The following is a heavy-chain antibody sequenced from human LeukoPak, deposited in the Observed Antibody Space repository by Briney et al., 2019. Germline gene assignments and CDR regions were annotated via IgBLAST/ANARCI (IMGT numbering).Heavy chain of an antibody. V-gene: IGHV3-23*01. CDR1: GFTFSSYA. J-gene: IGHJ4*02. Sequence: PGGSLRLSCAASGFTFSSYAMNWVRQAPGKGLEWVSGISASSSIYYADSVKGRFTISRDNSKNTLYLQVNSLRADDTAVYYCAKGSYYDSSGYYYSDYWGQGTLVTVSS. D-gene: IGHD3-22*01. CDR3: AKGSYYDSSGYYYSDY. CDR2: ISASSSI.